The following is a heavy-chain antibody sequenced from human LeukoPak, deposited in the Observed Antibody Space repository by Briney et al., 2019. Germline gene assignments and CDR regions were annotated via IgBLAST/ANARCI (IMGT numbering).Heavy chain of an antibody. CDR3: TTDQFTWELLPWLVGS. CDR1: GFTFSDAW. CDR2: VNSKTDDGTT. J-gene: IGHJ4*02. V-gene: IGHV3-15*05. D-gene: IGHD4-23*01. Sequence: GGSLRLSCAASGFTFSDAWMSWVRQAPGKGLEWVGRVNSKTDDGTTDYAPPVKGRFKISRDDATNTLYLQMNSLQIEDTAVYYCTTDQFTWELLPWLVGSWCQGTLVSVSS.